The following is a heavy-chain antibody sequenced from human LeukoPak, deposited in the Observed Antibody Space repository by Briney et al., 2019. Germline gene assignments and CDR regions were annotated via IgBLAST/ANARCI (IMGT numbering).Heavy chain of an antibody. V-gene: IGHV3-23*01. CDR2: ISASGGTT. Sequence: GGSLRLSCAASGFTFSSYAMNWVPQAPGKGLEWVSSISASGGTTYYADSVKGRFTISRDISKNTLYLQMNSLRAEDTALYYCAKNYYDSSGHFDHWGQGTLVTVSS. CDR3: AKNYYDSSGHFDH. J-gene: IGHJ4*02. CDR1: GFTFSSYA. D-gene: IGHD3-22*01.